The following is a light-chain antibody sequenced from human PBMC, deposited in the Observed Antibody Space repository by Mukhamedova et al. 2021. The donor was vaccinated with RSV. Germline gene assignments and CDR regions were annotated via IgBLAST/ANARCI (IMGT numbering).Light chain of an antibody. Sequence: GERATLSCRASQSVSFNLAWYQQKPGQAPRLLIYGTSTRASGIPARFSGSGSGTEFTLTISSLQSEDFAVYYCQQYNNWPPYTFGQ. CDR1: QSVSFN. CDR2: GTS. J-gene: IGKJ2*01. CDR3: QQYNNWPPYT. V-gene: IGKV3-15*01.